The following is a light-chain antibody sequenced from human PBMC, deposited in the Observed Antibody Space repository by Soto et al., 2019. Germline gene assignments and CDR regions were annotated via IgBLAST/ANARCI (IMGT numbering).Light chain of an antibody. J-gene: IGKJ4*01. CDR1: QSINSN. V-gene: IGKV3-15*01. CDR3: QQYDNWSVT. CDR2: GTS. Sequence: EIVMTQSPVTLSVSPGERVTLSCRASQSINSNLAWYQQKPGQAPRLLIYGTSTRATGIPARFRGSGSGTEFTLTISSLQSEDFAVYYCQQYDNWSVTFGGGTKVEIK.